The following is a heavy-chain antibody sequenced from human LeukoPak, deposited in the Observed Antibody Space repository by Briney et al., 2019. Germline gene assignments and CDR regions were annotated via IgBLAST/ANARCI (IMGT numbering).Heavy chain of an antibody. J-gene: IGHJ3*02. Sequence: SETLSLTCAVYGGSFSGYYWSWIRQPPGKGLEWIGEINHSGSTNYNPSLKSRVTISVDTSKNQLSLKLSSVTAADTAVYYCASGRLRYFDWLSPDDAFDIWGQGTMVTVSS. D-gene: IGHD3-9*01. CDR3: ASGRLRYFDWLSPDDAFDI. CDR2: INHSGST. V-gene: IGHV4-34*01. CDR1: GGSFSGYY.